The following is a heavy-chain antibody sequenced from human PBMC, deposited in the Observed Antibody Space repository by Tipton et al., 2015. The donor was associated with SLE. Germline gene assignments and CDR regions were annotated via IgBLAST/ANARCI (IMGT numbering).Heavy chain of an antibody. CDR1: GYSFSSASY. J-gene: IGHJ5*01. V-gene: IGHV4-38-2*01. Sequence: TLSLTCAVSGYSFSSASYWAWIRQPPGKGLEWIGSIYHNEYTYYNPSLKSRVTISGDMSKNQFSLKLTSVTAADTAVYFCARDLDYGDYDSWGQGTLVTVSS. CDR2: IYHNEYT. D-gene: IGHD4-17*01. CDR3: ARDLDYGDYDS.